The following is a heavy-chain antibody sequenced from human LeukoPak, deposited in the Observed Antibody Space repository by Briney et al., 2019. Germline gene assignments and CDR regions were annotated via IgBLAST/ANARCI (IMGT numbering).Heavy chain of an antibody. D-gene: IGHD5-24*01. Sequence: ASVKVSCTASGYTFTGYYMHWVRQAPGQGLEWMGWINPNSGGTNYAQKFQGRVTMTRDTSISTAYMELSRLRSDDTAVYYCARVRGLWLQLDYWGQGTLVTVSS. V-gene: IGHV1-2*02. CDR3: ARVRGLWLQLDY. J-gene: IGHJ4*02. CDR2: INPNSGGT. CDR1: GYTFTGYY.